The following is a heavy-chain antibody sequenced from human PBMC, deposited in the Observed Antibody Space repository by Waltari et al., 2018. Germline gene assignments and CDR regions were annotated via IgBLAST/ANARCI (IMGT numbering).Heavy chain of an antibody. D-gene: IGHD3-22*01. J-gene: IGHJ4*02. CDR2: INSDGRST. Sequence: EVQLVESGGGLVQPGGSLRLSCAASGFTFSSYWMHWVRQAPGKGLVWGARINSDGRSTSYADSVKGRFTISRDNAKNTLYLQMNRLRAEDTAVYYCARGDYLLPLDYWGQGTLVTVSS. CDR1: GFTFSSYW. CDR3: ARGDYLLPLDY. V-gene: IGHV3-74*01.